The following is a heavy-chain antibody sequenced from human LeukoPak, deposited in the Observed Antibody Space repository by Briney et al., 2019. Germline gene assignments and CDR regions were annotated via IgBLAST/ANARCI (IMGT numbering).Heavy chain of an antibody. CDR2: ISGSDGST. CDR1: GFTFSSYA. CDR3: AKALTMVRGVIPPYDY. D-gene: IGHD3-10*01. Sequence: GGSLRFSCAASGFTFSSYAMSWVRQAPGKGLEWVSAISGSDGSTYYADSVKGRFTISRDNSKNTLYLQMNSLRAEDTAVYYCAKALTMVRGVIPPYDYWGQGTLVTVSS. J-gene: IGHJ4*02. V-gene: IGHV3-23*01.